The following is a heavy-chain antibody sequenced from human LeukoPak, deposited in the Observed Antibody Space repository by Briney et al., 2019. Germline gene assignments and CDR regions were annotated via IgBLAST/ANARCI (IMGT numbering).Heavy chain of an antibody. V-gene: IGHV4-59*01. CDR2: IYYSGST. Sequence: SETLSLTCTVSGGPISSYYWSWIRQPPGKGLEWIGYIYYSGSTNYNPSLKSRVTISVDTSKNQFSLKLSSVTAADTAVYYCARDRLISSWLVPGAFDIWGQGTMVTVSS. D-gene: IGHD6-19*01. CDR1: GGPISSYY. CDR3: ARDRLISSWLVPGAFDI. J-gene: IGHJ3*02.